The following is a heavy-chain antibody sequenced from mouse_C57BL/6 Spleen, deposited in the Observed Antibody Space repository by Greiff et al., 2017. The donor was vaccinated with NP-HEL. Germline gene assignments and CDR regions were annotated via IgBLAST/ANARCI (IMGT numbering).Heavy chain of an antibody. Sequence: VQLQQSGPELVKPGASVKISCKASGYSFTDYNMNWVKQSNGKSLEWIGVINPNYGTTSYNQKFKGKATLTVDQSSSTAYMQLNSLTSEDSAVDYGARGELYGNSYDFDYWGQGTTLTVSS. V-gene: IGHV1-39*01. CDR3: ARGELYGNSYDFDY. J-gene: IGHJ2*01. CDR1: GYSFTDYN. D-gene: IGHD2-1*01. CDR2: INPNYGTT.